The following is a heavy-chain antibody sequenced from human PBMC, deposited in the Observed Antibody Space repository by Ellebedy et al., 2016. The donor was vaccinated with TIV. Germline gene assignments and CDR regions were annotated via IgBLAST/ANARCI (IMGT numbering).Heavy chain of an antibody. CDR3: ARFARIADS. D-gene: IGHD2-21*01. CDR2: ISGTTFDT. J-gene: IGHJ5*01. Sequence: GGSLRLSXAASGFTFNDYMSWIRQAPGKGPEFVSYISGTTFDTNYADTVKGRFTISRDNAKNSLYLQMNSLRVEDTAIYYCARFARIADSWGQGTLVTVSS. CDR1: GFTFNDY. V-gene: IGHV3-11*03.